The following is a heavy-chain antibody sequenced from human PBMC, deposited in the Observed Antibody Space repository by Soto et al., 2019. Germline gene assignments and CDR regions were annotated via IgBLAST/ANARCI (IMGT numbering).Heavy chain of an antibody. D-gene: IGHD6-19*01. CDR1: GFTFSNYA. J-gene: IGHJ4*02. CDR3: ARRVVQIHNGAWYDLDY. CDR2: ISFDGSNK. Sequence: QVQLVESGGGVVQPGRSLRLSCAASGFTFSNYAMHWVRQAPGKGLEWVAVISFDGSNKNYADSVKGRFTISRDNSQNTLYLQLDSLSPEDTAVYYCARRVVQIHNGAWYDLDYWGQGTLVTVSS. V-gene: IGHV3-30-3*01.